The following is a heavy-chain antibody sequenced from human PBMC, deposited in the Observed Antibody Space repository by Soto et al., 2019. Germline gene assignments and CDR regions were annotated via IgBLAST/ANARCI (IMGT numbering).Heavy chain of an antibody. CDR3: SRNCISTSCRGYYYYGMDV. CDR2: IIPIFGTA. V-gene: IGHV1-69*13. J-gene: IGHJ6*02. CDR1: GGTFSSYA. Sequence: ASVKVSCKASGGTFSSYAISWVRQAPGQGLEWMGGIIPIFGTANYAQKFQGRVTINADESTSTAYMELSSLRSEDTAVYYCSRNCISTSCRGYYYYGMDVWGQGTTVTVSS. D-gene: IGHD2-2*01.